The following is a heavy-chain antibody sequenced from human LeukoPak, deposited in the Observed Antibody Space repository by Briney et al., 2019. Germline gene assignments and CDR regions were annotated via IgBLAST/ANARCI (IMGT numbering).Heavy chain of an antibody. J-gene: IGHJ4*02. V-gene: IGHV3-7*03. CDR1: GFTFSSFW. CDR3: AGGSGRLIDY. CDR2: IEGDGSEK. Sequence: GGSLRLSCAASGFTFSSFWMNWVRHTPGKGLEWVANIEGDGSEKNYMDSVKGRFTITRDNAKKSLHLQMNSLRAEDTGVYYCAGGSGRLIDYWGQGTLVTVSS. D-gene: IGHD6-19*01.